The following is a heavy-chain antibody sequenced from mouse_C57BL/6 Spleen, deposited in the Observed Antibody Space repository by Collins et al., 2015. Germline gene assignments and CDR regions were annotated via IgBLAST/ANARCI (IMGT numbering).Heavy chain of an antibody. J-gene: IGHJ2*01. Sequence: QVQLQQSEAELVRPGASVTLSCKASGYTFTDYEMHWVKQTPVHGLEWIGRIDPETGGSAYNQKFTGKAMLTADKSSSTAYMDLRSLTSEDSAVYYCTRLEVFYYGSSPYYFDYWGQGTTLTVST. V-gene: IGHV1-15*01. CDR1: GYTFTDYE. CDR3: TRLEVFYYGSSPYYFDY. D-gene: IGHD1-1*01. CDR2: IDPETGGS.